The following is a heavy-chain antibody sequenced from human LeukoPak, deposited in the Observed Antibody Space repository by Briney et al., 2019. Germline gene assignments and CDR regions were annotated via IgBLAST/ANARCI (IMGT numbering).Heavy chain of an antibody. CDR2: INPKSGNT. CDR3: ARGPPSDAFDI. J-gene: IGHJ3*02. Sequence: ASVKVSCKASGYTFTSYDINWVRQAAGRGREWMGWINPKSGNTGYAQKFQGRVAITRNTSLSTAYMELSSLRSEDTAVYYCARGPPSDAFDIWGHGTMVTVSS. V-gene: IGHV1-8*03. CDR1: GYTFTSYD.